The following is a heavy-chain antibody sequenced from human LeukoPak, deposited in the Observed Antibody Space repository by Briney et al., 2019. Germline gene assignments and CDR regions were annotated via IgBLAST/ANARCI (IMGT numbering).Heavy chain of an antibody. CDR2: TSYDGSRK. CDR1: GFNFSTYA. CDR3: ARRRLVGGVGYRYGMDV. J-gene: IGHJ6*02. V-gene: IGHV3-30*04. Sequence: GGSLRLSCVASGFNFSTYAMHWVRRAPGKGLEWVAVTSYDGSRKYYADSVKGRFTISRDNSKNTLFLQTDSLGGEDTAVYYCARRRLVGGVGYRYGMDVWGQGTTVTVSS. D-gene: IGHD3-10*01.